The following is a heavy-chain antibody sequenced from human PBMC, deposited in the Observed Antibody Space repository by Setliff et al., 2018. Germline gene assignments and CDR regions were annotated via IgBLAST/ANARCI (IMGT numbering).Heavy chain of an antibody. J-gene: IGHJ4*02. CDR2: ISYDGSNK. Sequence: PGGSLRLSCAASGFTFSRSAMHWVRQAPGKGLEWVAVISYDGSNKYYADSVKGRFTISRDNSKNTLYLQMNSLTTEDTAFYYCVKSDRDSSGWYPDYWGQGTLVTVSS. CDR1: GFTFSRSA. CDR3: VKSDRDSSGWYPDY. D-gene: IGHD6-19*01. V-gene: IGHV3-30-3*02.